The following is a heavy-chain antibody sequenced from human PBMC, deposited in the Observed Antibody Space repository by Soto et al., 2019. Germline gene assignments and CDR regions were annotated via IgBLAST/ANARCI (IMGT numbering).Heavy chain of an antibody. CDR3: ARNPPGGWNFDY. CDR1: GGAISSYY. J-gene: IGHJ4*02. Sequence: QVQLQESGPGLVKPSETLSLTCTVSGGAISSYYWNWIRQPPGKGLEWIGHIYYSGSTNYNPSLKSRVTISVDTSKNQVSLNVSSVTAADTALYYCARNPPGGWNFDYWGQGILVTVSS. CDR2: IYYSGST. D-gene: IGHD3-16*01. V-gene: IGHV4-59*08.